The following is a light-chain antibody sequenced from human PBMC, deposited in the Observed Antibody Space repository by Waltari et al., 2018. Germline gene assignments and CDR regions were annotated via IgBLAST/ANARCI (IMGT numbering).Light chain of an antibody. CDR1: SSDVGGHDY. Sequence: QSALTQPASVSGSPGQSITISCTGTSSDVGGHDYVSWYQQHPGKAPKLMIYVVSKRPSGVSERFSGSKCGNTAALTISGLQAEDEADYYCSSYTSINTFVFGTGTKVTVL. CDR2: VVS. V-gene: IGLV2-14*03. J-gene: IGLJ1*01. CDR3: SSYTSINTFV.